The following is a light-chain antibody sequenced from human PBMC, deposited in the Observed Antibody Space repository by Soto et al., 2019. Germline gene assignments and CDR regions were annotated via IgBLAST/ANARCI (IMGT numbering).Light chain of an antibody. CDR2: YAS. V-gene: IGKV3-15*01. J-gene: IGKJ3*01. Sequence: EMVMTQSPATLSVSPGERVTLSCRASESVHRNLAWYQQKPGQGPSLLIYYASTRATGVPDRFTGSGSGTEFTLTISSLQSEDSGVYHCQHYNNWPPTFGPGTKVKIK. CDR3: QHYNNWPPT. CDR1: ESVHRN.